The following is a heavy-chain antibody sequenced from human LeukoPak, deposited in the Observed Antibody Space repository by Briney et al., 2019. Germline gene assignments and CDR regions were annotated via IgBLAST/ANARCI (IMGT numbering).Heavy chain of an antibody. CDR1: GFTFSSYS. CDR2: ISSSSSYI. CDR3: AVVVPAAFDY. D-gene: IGHD2-2*01. V-gene: IGHV3-21*01. J-gene: IGHJ4*02. Sequence: GGSLRLSRAASGFTFSSYSMNWVRQAPGRGLEWVSSISSSSSYIYYADSVKGRFTISRDNAKNSLYLQMNSLRAEDTAVYYCAVVVPAAFDYWGQGTLVTVSS.